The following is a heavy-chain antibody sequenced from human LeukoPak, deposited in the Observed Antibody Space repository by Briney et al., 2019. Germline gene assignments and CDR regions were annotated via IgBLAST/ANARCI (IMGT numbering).Heavy chain of an antibody. D-gene: IGHD3-22*01. Sequence: GGSLRLSCVASGFSFSSYGMHWVRQAPGKGLEWVAFIRYDGSNKYYADSVKGRFTISRDNSKNTLYLQMNSLRAEDTAVYYCARDRPGLLPYYDSSGYFDYWGQGTLVTVSS. CDR1: GFSFSSYG. CDR2: IRYDGSNK. J-gene: IGHJ4*02. CDR3: ARDRPGLLPYYDSSGYFDY. V-gene: IGHV3-30*02.